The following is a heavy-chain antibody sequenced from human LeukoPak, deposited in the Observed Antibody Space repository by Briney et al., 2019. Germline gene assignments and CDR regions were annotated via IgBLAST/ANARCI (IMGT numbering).Heavy chain of an antibody. CDR1: GGSVSSSDYY. J-gene: IGHJ4*02. Sequence: PSETLSLTRTVSGGSVSSSDYYWGWLRQPPWKGLEWFGSINYSGNTYYNPSLNTRATISVHTSNNQFSLTLSSVTAAHTAMYYCARSLSTTGLRWGQGTLVTVSS. V-gene: IGHV4-39*01. CDR2: INYSGNT. D-gene: IGHD1-1*01. CDR3: ARSLSTTGLR.